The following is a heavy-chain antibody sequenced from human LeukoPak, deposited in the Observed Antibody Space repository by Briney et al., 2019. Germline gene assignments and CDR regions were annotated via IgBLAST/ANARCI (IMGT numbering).Heavy chain of an antibody. D-gene: IGHD3-22*01. CDR2: ISAYNGNT. CDR3: ASGGYYYDSSGYYTYPPPFDY. Sequence: ASVKVSCKASGYTFTSYGISWLRQPPGQGLDGMGWISAYNGNTNYAQKLQGRVTMTTDTSTSTAYMELRSLRSDDTAVYYCASGGYYYDSSGYYTYPPPFDYWGQGTLVTVSS. V-gene: IGHV1-18*01. CDR1: GYTFTSYG. J-gene: IGHJ4*02.